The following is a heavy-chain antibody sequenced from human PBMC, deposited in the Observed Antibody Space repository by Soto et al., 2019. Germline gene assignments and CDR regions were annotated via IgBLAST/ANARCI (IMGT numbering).Heavy chain of an antibody. V-gene: IGHV4-59*01. D-gene: IGHD6-13*01. J-gene: IGHJ5*02. Sequence: SETLSLTCTVSGGSISSYYWSWIRQPPGKGLEWIGYIYYSGSTNYNPSLKSRVTISVDTSKNQFSLKLSSVTAADTAVYYCARDLVEEAAAGTGNWFDPWGQGTLVTVSS. CDR1: GGSISSYY. CDR2: IYYSGST. CDR3: ARDLVEEAAAGTGNWFDP.